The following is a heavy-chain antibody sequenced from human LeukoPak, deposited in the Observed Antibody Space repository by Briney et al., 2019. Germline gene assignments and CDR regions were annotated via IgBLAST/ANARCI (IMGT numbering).Heavy chain of an antibody. D-gene: IGHD1-26*01. CDR3: ARDTDGSLDY. Sequence: PGGSLRLSCAASGFTFSSYGMSWVRQAPGKGLEWVSSITDSGGSTYYADSVKGRFTISRDNSKNTLYLQMTSLRADDTAVYYCARDTDGSLDYWGQGILVTVAS. CDR2: ITDSGGST. CDR1: GFTFSSYG. J-gene: IGHJ4*02. V-gene: IGHV3-23*01.